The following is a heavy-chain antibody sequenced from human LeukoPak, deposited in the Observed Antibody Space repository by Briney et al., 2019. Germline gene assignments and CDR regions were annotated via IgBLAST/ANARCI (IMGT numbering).Heavy chain of an antibody. CDR3: ARYSSGWYNRWFDP. CDR1: GYTFTSYG. CDR2: ISAYNGNT. J-gene: IGHJ5*02. Sequence: VASVKVSCKASGYTFTSYGISWVRQAPGQGLEWMGWISAYNGNTNYAQKLQGRVTMTTDTSTSTAYMELRSLRSDDTAVYYCARYSSGWYNRWFDPWGQGTLVTVSS. V-gene: IGHV1-18*01. D-gene: IGHD6-19*01.